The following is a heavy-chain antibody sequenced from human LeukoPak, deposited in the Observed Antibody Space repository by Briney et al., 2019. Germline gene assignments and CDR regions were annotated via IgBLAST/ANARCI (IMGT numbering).Heavy chain of an antibody. CDR1: GGSISSYY. V-gene: IGHV4-59*01. Sequence: SETLSLTCTVSGGSISSYYWSWIRQPPGKGLEWIGYIYYSGSTNYNPSLKSRVTISVDTSKNQFSLKLSSVAAADTAVYYCARGSYYYYMDVWGKGTTVTVSS. CDR2: IYYSGST. J-gene: IGHJ6*03. CDR3: ARGSYYYYMDV.